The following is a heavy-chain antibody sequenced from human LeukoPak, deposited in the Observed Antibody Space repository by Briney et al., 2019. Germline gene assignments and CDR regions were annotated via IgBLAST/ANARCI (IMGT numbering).Heavy chain of an antibody. J-gene: IGHJ6*02. CDR3: ARVSGLLWFGELLPSYYYYGMDV. CDR2: IYYSGST. D-gene: IGHD3-10*01. CDR1: GGSISSYY. Sequence: SEILSLTCTVSGGSISSYYWSWIRQPPGKGLEWIGYIYYSGSTNYNPSLKSRVTISVDTSKSQFSLKLSSVTAADTAVYYCARVSGLLWFGELLPSYYYYGMDVWGQGTTVTVSS. V-gene: IGHV4-59*01.